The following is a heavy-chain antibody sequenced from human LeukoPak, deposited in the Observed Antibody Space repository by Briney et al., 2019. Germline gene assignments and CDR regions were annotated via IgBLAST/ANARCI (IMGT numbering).Heavy chain of an antibody. V-gene: IGHV1-18*01. CDR3: ARGSLASGRGYYYYYMDV. D-gene: IGHD3-10*01. CDR2: ISAYNGNT. J-gene: IGHJ6*03. Sequence: ASVKVSCKASGYTFTSYGISWVRQAPGQGLEWMGWISAYNGNTNYAQKLQGRVTMTTDTSTSTAYMELSSLRSEDTAVYYCARGSLASGRGYYYYYMDVWGKGTTVTVSS. CDR1: GYTFTSYG.